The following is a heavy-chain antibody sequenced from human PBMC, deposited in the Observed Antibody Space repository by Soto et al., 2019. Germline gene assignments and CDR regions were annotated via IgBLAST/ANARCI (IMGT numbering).Heavy chain of an antibody. CDR3: ARSREIIASAGSFDY. CDR2: ISTGGGST. D-gene: IGHD6-25*01. V-gene: IGHV3-23*01. J-gene: IGHJ4*02. CDR1: GFTFSSHV. Sequence: EVQLLESGGGLVQPGGSLRLSCAASGFTFSSHVMSWVRQAPGKGLEWVSGISTGGGSTDYADSVKGRFTISRDNSTNTLHLQMKSLRAEDTAVYYCARSREIIASAGSFDYWGQGTLVTVSS.